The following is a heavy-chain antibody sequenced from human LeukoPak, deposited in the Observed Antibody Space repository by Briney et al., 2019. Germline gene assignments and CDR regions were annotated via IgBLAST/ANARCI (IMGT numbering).Heavy chain of an antibody. Sequence: GGSLRLSCAAPGFSFSSNWMGWVRQAPGKGLEWVAHIKQDGSQKYYLDSVKGRFTISRDNAKNSLYLQINSLRVEDTAVYYCARLGLEVGGPNWFDPWGQGTLVTVSS. J-gene: IGHJ5*02. CDR2: IKQDGSQK. D-gene: IGHD1-1*01. V-gene: IGHV3-7*01. CDR3: ARLGLEVGGPNWFDP. CDR1: GFSFSSNW.